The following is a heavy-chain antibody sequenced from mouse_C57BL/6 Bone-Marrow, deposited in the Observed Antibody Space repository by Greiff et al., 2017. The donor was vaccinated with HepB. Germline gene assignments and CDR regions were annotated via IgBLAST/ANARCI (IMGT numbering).Heavy chain of an antibody. CDR3: ARSAEYYGSSYWYFDV. CDR2: IDPSDSYT. J-gene: IGHJ1*03. CDR1: GYTFTSYW. Sequence: QVQLQQPGAELVRPGTSVKLSCKASGYTFTSYWMHWVKQRPGQGLEWIGVIDPSDSYTNYNQKFKGKATLTVDTSSSTAYMQLSSLTSEDSAVYYCARSAEYYGSSYWYFDVGGTGTTVTVSS. D-gene: IGHD1-1*01. V-gene: IGHV1-59*01.